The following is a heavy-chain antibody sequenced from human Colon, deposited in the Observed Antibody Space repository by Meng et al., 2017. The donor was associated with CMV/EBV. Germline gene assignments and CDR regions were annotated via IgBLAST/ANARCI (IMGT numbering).Heavy chain of an antibody. D-gene: IGHD2-2*02. CDR3: ARAAEPPFAVLPAAIPTYYGLDV. J-gene: IGHJ6*02. Sequence: SETLSLTCTVSGGSINTYYWSWIRQPPGKGLEWIGYVSYSGNTNYNPSLESRVTISVDTSKEQFSLNLSSVTAADTAVYYCARAAEPPFAVLPAAIPTYYGLDVWGQGTTVTVSS. V-gene: IGHV4-59*01. CDR2: VSYSGNT. CDR1: GGSINTYY.